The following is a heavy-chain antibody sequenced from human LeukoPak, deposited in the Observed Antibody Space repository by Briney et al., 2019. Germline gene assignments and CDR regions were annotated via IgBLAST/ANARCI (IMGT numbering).Heavy chain of an antibody. CDR3: ARGPDRYCSSTSCYKWFDP. J-gene: IGHJ5*02. CDR2: ISSSSSYI. Sequence: PGGSLRFSCAASGFTFSSYSMNWVRQAPGKGLEWVSSISSSSSYIYYADSVKGRFTISRDNAKNSLYLQMNSLRAEDTAVYYCARGPDRYCSSTSCYKWFDPWGQGTLVTVSS. D-gene: IGHD2-2*02. V-gene: IGHV3-21*01. CDR1: GFTFSSYS.